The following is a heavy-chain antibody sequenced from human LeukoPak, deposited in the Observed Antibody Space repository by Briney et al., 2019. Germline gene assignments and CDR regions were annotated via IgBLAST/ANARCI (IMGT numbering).Heavy chain of an antibody. CDR2: ISFSSRSI. Sequence: GGSLRLSCAASGFTFSDYSMNWVRQAPGKGLEWVSSISFSSRSIYYADSVKGRFTISRDNSKNTLYLQMNSLRAEDTAVYYCAKASITMIVVTVAQGFDYWGQGTLVTVSS. V-gene: IGHV3-21*04. J-gene: IGHJ4*02. D-gene: IGHD3-22*01. CDR3: AKASITMIVVTVAQGFDY. CDR1: GFTFSDYS.